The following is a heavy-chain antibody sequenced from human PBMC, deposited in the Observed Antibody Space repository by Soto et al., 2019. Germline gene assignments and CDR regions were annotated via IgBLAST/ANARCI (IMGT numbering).Heavy chain of an antibody. CDR1: GGSTSSYY. D-gene: IGHD3-3*01. CDR2: IYYSGST. V-gene: IGHV4-59*08. CDR3: AAGGVIPNGITYFYYFGMDV. J-gene: IGHJ6*02. Sequence: QVQLQESGPGLVKPSETLSLTCTVSGGSTSSYYWSWIRQPPGKGLELIGYIYYSGSTNYNPSLKSRVTISVDTSKNQFSLKLSSVTAADTAVYYCAAGGVIPNGITYFYYFGMDVWGQGTAVTVSS.